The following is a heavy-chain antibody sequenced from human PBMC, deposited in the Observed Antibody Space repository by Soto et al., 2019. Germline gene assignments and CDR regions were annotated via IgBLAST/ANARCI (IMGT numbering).Heavy chain of an antibody. CDR2: ISYDGRNK. D-gene: IGHD6-19*01. CDR1: GFNFNNYG. V-gene: IGHV3-30*18. Sequence: QVQLVESGGGVVQPGRSLRLSCQASGFNFNNYGMHWVRQAPGKGLEWVAVISYDGRNKYYADSVKGRFTISRDNSKNTVSLHLNTLKPEDTAVYHCAKDRVGGTFYTPLGFWGQGTLFTVSS. CDR3: AKDRVGGTFYTPLGF. J-gene: IGHJ4*02.